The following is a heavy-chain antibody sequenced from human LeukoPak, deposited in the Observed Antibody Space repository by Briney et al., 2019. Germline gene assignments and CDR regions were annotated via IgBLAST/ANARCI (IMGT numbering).Heavy chain of an antibody. V-gene: IGHV4-39*01. D-gene: IGHD3-3*01. J-gene: IGHJ4*02. CDR3: ARQDYDFWSGYYDY. CDR2: IYYSGTT. Sequence: SETLSLTCTVSGGSFGNYYWGWIRQPPGRGLEWIGSIYYSGTTFYNPSLKSRVTISVDTSKDQFSMKLTSVTAADTAVYFCARQDYDFWSGYYDYWGQGTLVTVSS. CDR1: GGSFGNYY.